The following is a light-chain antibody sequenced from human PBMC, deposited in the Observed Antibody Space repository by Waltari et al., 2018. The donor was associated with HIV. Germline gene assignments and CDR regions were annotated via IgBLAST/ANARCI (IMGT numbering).Light chain of an antibody. CDR3: AAWDDSLNGPV. J-gene: IGLJ2*01. CDR1: SSNIGSNI. CDR2: SNY. Sequence: QSVLTQPPSASGTPGQRVTISCSGSSSNIGSNILNWFQQLPGTAPKLLIYSNYQRPSGVPDRFSGSKSGTSASLAISGLQSEDEADYYCAAWDDSLNGPVFGGGTKLTVL. V-gene: IGLV1-44*01.